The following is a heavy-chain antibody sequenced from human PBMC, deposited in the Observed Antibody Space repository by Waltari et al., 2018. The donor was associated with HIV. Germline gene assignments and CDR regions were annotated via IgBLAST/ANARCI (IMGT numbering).Heavy chain of an antibody. CDR3: ARVRPADQRYLDY. V-gene: IGHV4-38-2*02. CDR1: GFSITTGYY. J-gene: IGHJ4*02. CDR2: IYHTGSA. D-gene: IGHD6-25*01. Sequence: QVQLQESGPGLVRPSETLSLSFSVSGFSITTGYYWGWVRQPPGKGLELIGYIYHTGSAYYHPSLKSRVSISVDTSKNQFSLKVNSMTASDAAVYYCARVRPADQRYLDYWGQGTLVTVSS.